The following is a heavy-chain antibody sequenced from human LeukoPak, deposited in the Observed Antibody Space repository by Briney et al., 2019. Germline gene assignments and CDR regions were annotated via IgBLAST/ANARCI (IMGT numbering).Heavy chain of an antibody. CDR2: IYYSGST. J-gene: IGHJ4*02. D-gene: IGHD5-18*01. CDR3: ARSRIQLWLPVGDFYYFDY. CDR1: GGSISSYY. V-gene: IGHV4-59*01. Sequence: SETLSLTCTVSGGSISSYYWSWIRQPPGKGLEWIGYIYYSGSTNYNPSLKSRVTISVDTSKNQFSLKLSSVTAADAAVYYCARSRIQLWLPVGDFYYFDYWGQGTLVTVSS.